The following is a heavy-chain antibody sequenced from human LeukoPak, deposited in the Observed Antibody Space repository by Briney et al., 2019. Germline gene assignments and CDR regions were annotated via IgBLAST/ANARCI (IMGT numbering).Heavy chain of an antibody. J-gene: IGHJ6*03. V-gene: IGHV4-4*07. Sequence: SETLSLTCAVSGGSFSGYYWSWIRQPAGKGLEWIGRIYTSESTNYNPSLKSRATISADTPKNQFSLKLISVTAADTAVYYCARVIFDYYYMDVWGKGTTVTVSS. CDR2: IYTSEST. CDR3: ARVIFDYYYMDV. CDR1: GGSFSGYY. D-gene: IGHD3-3*02.